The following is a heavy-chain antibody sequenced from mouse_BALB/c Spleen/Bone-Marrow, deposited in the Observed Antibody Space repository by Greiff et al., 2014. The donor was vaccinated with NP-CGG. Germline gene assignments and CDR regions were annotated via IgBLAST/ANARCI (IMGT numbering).Heavy chain of an antibody. Sequence: QVQLQQSGAELARPGASVRMSCKASGYTFTSYTMHWVKQRPGQGLEWIGYINPSSGYTNYNQKFKDKATLTADKSSSTAYMQLSSLTSEDSAVYYCALANWDIGGPFAYWGQGTLVTVSA. CDR2: INPSSGYT. CDR3: ALANWDIGGPFAY. D-gene: IGHD4-1*01. CDR1: GYTFTSYT. V-gene: IGHV1-4*01. J-gene: IGHJ3*01.